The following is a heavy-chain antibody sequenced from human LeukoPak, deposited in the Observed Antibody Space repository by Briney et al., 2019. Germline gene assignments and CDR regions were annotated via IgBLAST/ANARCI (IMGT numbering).Heavy chain of an antibody. V-gene: IGHV1-2*02. Sequence: ASVKVSCKASGYTFTSYYMHWVRQAPGQGLEWMGWINPNSGGTNYAQKFQGRVTMTRDTSISTAYMELSRLRSDDTAVYYCARDLGRWLQLSLDYWGQGTLVTVSS. CDR2: INPNSGGT. D-gene: IGHD5-24*01. CDR1: GYTFTSYY. J-gene: IGHJ4*02. CDR3: ARDLGRWLQLSLDY.